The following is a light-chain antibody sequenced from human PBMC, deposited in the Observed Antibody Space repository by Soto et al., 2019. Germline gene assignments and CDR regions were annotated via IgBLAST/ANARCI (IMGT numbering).Light chain of an antibody. V-gene: IGKV1-5*01. Sequence: DIQMTQSPSTLSASVGDRVTITCRASQSISSWLAWYQQKPGKAPKLLISAASSLQSGVPSRFSGSGSGTDFTLTISSLQPEDIAAYYCQQYHNLPIIFGQGTRLEI. CDR1: QSISSW. CDR3: QQYHNLPII. CDR2: AAS. J-gene: IGKJ5*01.